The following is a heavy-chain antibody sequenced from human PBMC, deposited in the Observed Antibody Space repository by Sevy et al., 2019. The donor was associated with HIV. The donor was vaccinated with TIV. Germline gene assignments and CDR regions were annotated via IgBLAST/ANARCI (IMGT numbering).Heavy chain of an antibody. J-gene: IGHJ4*02. CDR3: ARDTREKSFDY. CDR2: VNTYNDNS. Sequence: ASVKVSCKTSGYTFTSYTISWVRQAPGQGLAWMGWVNTYNDNSNRAQKVRDRVTLTTDSTSTAYLELRSLRYDDTAVYYCARDTREKSFDYWGQGTLVTVSS. V-gene: IGHV1-18*04. CDR1: GYTFTSYT.